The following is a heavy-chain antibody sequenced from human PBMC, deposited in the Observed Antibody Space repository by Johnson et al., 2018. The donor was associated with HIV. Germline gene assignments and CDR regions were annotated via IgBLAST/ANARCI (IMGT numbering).Heavy chain of an antibody. CDR3: AKDSATDPFDI. J-gene: IGHJ3*02. D-gene: IGHD6-25*01. Sequence: QVQLVESGGGVVQPGRSLRLSCAASGFTFSSYGMHWVRQAPGKGLEWVAVIWYDGSNKYYADSVKGRFTISRDNSKNTLYLQMNSLRAEETAVYYCAKDSATDPFDIWGQGTMVTVSS. V-gene: IGHV3-33*06. CDR2: IWYDGSNK. CDR1: GFTFSSYG.